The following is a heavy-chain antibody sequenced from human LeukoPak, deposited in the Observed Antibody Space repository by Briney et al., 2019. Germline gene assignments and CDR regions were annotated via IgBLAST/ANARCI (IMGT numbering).Heavy chain of an antibody. Sequence: ASETLSLTCTVSGGPIRSTNYYWGWIRQPPGKGLEWIGSIYYSGNTYHSPSLMSRVTISVDTSKNQFSLKLSSVTAADTAVYYCARAPHFFDTSGSRYYFDYWGQGALVTVSS. CDR3: ARAPHFFDTSGSRYYFDY. CDR1: GGPIRSTNYY. J-gene: IGHJ4*02. V-gene: IGHV4-39*07. CDR2: IYYSGNT. D-gene: IGHD3-22*01.